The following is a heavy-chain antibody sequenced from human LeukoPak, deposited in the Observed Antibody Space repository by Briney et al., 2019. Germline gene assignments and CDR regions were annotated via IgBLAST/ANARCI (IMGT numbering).Heavy chain of an antibody. V-gene: IGHV4-4*07. J-gene: IGHJ4*02. CDR2: IYTSGST. CDR1: GGSISNYY. CDR3: ARMGAGRFDF. D-gene: IGHD1-26*01. Sequence: SETLSLTCTVSGGSISNYYWIWIRQPAGKGLEWIGRIYTSGSTNYNPSLKSRVTMSVDTSKNQFSLRLTSVTAADTAVYYCARMGAGRFDFSGQGAPVTVSS.